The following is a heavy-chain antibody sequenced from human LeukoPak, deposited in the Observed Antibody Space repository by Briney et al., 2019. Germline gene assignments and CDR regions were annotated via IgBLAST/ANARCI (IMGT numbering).Heavy chain of an antibody. D-gene: IGHD3-10*01. CDR3: AKDQSRDYGSGSYFRGIFGY. CDR1: GFTFSSYA. J-gene: IGHJ4*02. CDR2: ISYSGGST. Sequence: PGGSLRLSCAASGFTFSSYAMSWVRQAPGRGLEWVSTISYSGGSTYYADSVKGRFTISRDNSKNTLYLQMNSLRAEDTAVYCCAKDQSRDYGSGSYFRGIFGYWGQGTLVTVSS. V-gene: IGHV3-23*01.